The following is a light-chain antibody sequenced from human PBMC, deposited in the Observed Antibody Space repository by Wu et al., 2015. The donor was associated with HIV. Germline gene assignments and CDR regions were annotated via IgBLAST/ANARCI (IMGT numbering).Light chain of an antibody. CDR2: DAS. Sequence: EIVLTQSPATLYLSPGERATLSCRASQTVNTYLAWYQHRPGQAPRLLIYDASNRATGIPARFSGSGSETDFTLTISSLDPEDFAVYYCQHRKSWPFTFGGGTTVQMK. CDR3: QHRKSWPFT. J-gene: IGKJ4*01. CDR1: QTVNTY. V-gene: IGKV3-11*01.